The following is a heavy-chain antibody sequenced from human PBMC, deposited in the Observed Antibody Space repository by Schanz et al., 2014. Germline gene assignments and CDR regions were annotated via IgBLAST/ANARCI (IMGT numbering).Heavy chain of an antibody. Sequence: QVQLVQSGAEVKKPGASVKVSCKASGYTFVSYSMHWVRQAPGQGLEWMGKIIPVLNIATYAQRFQGRVSITADTSTNTAYMELSSLTSEDTAVHYCARGRGFYDYWGQGTLVNDSS. V-gene: IGHV1-69*09. CDR3: ARGRGFYDY. CDR2: IIPVLNIA. D-gene: IGHD3-10*01. J-gene: IGHJ4*02. CDR1: GYTFVSYS.